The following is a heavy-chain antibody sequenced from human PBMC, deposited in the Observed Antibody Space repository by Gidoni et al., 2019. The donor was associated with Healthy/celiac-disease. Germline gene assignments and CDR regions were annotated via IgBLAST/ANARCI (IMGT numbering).Heavy chain of an antibody. CDR3: ARETVGTIFGVVRNYGMDV. D-gene: IGHD3-3*01. CDR2: INSDGSST. J-gene: IGHJ6*02. CDR1: GFTFSSYC. Sequence: EVQLVESGGGLVQPGGSLRLSCAASGFTFSSYCMHWVRHAPGTGLVWVSRINSDGSSTSYADSVKGRFTISRDNAKNTLYLQMNSLRAEDTAVYYCARETVGTIFGVVRNYGMDVWGQGTTVTVSS. V-gene: IGHV3-74*01.